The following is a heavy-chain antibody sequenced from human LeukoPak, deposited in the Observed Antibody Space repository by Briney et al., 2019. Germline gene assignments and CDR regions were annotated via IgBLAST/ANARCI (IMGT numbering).Heavy chain of an antibody. CDR1: GGSISSGSYY. J-gene: IGHJ3*02. D-gene: IGHD1-26*01. CDR2: IYTSGST. CDR3: ARAWESGDAFDI. V-gene: IGHV4-61*02. Sequence: PSETLSLTCTVSGGSISSGSYYWSWIRQPAGKGLEWIGRIYTSGSTNYNPSLKSRVTISVDTSKNQFSLKLSSVTAADTAVYYCARAWESGDAFDIWGQGTMVTVSS.